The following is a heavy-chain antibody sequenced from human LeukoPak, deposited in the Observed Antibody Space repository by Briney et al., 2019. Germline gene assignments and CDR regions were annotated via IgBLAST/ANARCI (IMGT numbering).Heavy chain of an antibody. CDR2: INKDGSEK. Sequence: PGGSLRLSCVVSGFSFNGYWMSWVRQVPGKGLEWVANINKDGSEKYYVDSMKGRFTISRDNAKNSLYLQMNSLRSDDTAVYYCARDDYRRATPFDYWDQGTLVTVSS. CDR3: ARDDYRRATPFDY. J-gene: IGHJ4*02. CDR1: GFSFNGYW. D-gene: IGHD3-16*02. V-gene: IGHV3-7*03.